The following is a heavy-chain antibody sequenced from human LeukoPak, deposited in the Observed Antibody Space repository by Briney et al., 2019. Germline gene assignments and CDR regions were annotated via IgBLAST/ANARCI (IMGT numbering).Heavy chain of an antibody. D-gene: IGHD2-2*02. V-gene: IGHV3-7*02. CDR3: ARIYCSSTSCYTGYYGMDV. CDR2: IKQDGSEK. CDR1: GYTFTSYA. J-gene: IGHJ6*02. Sequence: ASVKVSCKASGYTFTSYAMNWVRQAPGQGLEWMANIKQDGSEKYYVDSVKGRFTISRDNAKNSLYLQMNSLRAEDTAVYYCARIYCSSTSCYTGYYGMDVWGQGTTVTVSS.